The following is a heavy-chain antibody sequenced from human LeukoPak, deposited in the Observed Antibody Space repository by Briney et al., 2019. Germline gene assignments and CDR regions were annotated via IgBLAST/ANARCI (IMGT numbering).Heavy chain of an antibody. Sequence: PSETLSLTCTVSGGSISSGDYYGSWIRQHPGKGLEWIGYIYYSGSTYYNPSLKSRVTISLDTSKNQFSLKLSSVTAADTAVYYCARDQEDSGTDYWGQGTLVTVSS. CDR2: IYYSGST. D-gene: IGHD3-10*01. CDR3: ARDQEDSGTDY. V-gene: IGHV4-31*03. J-gene: IGHJ4*02. CDR1: GGSISSGDYY.